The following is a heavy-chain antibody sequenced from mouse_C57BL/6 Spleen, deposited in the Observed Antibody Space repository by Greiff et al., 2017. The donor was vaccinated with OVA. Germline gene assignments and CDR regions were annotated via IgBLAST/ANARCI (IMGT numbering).Heavy chain of an antibody. Sequence: VKLQQPGTELVKPGASVKLSCKASGYTFTSYWMHWVKQRPGQGLEWIGNINPSNGGTYYTEKFKSKATLTVDKSSSTAYMQLSSVKSEDSAVYNGARWRIWYFDVWGTGTTVTVSS. CDR3: ARWRIWYFDV. V-gene: IGHV1-53*01. J-gene: IGHJ1*03. CDR2: INPSNGGT. CDR1: GYTFTSYW.